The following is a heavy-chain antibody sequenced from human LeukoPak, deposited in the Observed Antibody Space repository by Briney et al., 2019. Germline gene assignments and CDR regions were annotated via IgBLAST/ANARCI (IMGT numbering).Heavy chain of an antibody. D-gene: IGHD3-10*01. V-gene: IGHV3-33*01. CDR1: GLTFRYYG. Sequence: GGSLRLSCVVSGLTFRYYGMYWVRQAPGKGLEWVALIWYDGSNKYYADSVKGRFTISRDNPKNTLYLQMNSLRAEDTAVYYCASWRGSGNYGGYFDYWGQGILVTVSS. CDR2: IWYDGSNK. J-gene: IGHJ4*02. CDR3: ASWRGSGNYGGYFDY.